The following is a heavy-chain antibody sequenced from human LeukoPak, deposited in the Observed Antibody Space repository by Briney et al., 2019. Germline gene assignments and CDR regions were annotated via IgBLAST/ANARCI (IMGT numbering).Heavy chain of an antibody. Sequence: GESLKISCKGSGYSFTSYWIGWVRQMPGKGLEWMGIIYPGDSDTRYSPSFQGQVTISADKSISTAYLQWSSLKASGTAMYYCARHIDHYGSGSYWGYFDYWGQGTLVTVSS. D-gene: IGHD3-10*01. CDR3: ARHIDHYGSGSYWGYFDY. CDR2: IYPGDSDT. V-gene: IGHV5-51*01. J-gene: IGHJ4*02. CDR1: GYSFTSYW.